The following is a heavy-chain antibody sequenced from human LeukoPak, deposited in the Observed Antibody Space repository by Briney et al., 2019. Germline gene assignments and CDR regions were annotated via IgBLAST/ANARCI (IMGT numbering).Heavy chain of an antibody. CDR2: IYTSGST. V-gene: IGHV4-4*07. J-gene: IGHJ3*02. CDR1: GGSISSYY. D-gene: IGHD4-17*01. Sequence: SETLSLTCTVSGGSISSYYWSWIRQPAGKGLEWIGRIYTSGSTNYNPSLKSRVTMSVDTSKTQFSLKLSSVTAADTAVYYCARDLDYGDEHYAFDIWGQGTMVTVSS. CDR3: ARDLDYGDEHYAFDI.